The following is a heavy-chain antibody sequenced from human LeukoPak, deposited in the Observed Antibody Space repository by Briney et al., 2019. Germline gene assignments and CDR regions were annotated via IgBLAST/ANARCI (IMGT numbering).Heavy chain of an antibody. CDR1: GGSISSYY. CDR2: IYYSGST. CDR3: ARLRINTLGWFDP. J-gene: IGHJ5*02. Sequence: SETLSLTCTVSGGSISSYYWSWIRQPPGKGLEWIGYIYYSGSTNYNPSLKSRVTISVDTSKNQFSLKLSSVTAADTAVYYCARLRINTLGWFDPWGQGTLDTVSS. D-gene: IGHD2/OR15-2a*01. V-gene: IGHV4-59*01.